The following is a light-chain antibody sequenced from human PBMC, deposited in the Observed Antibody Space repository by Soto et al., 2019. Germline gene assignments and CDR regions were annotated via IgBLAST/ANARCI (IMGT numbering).Light chain of an antibody. CDR3: SSYAGSNKSV. Sequence: QSVLTQPPSASGSPGQSVTISCTGTSSDVGGYNYVSWYQQHPGKPPKLMIYEVSKRPSGVPDRFSGSKSGDTASLTVSGLQPEDEADYYCSSYAGSNKSVFGTGTKITVL. J-gene: IGLJ1*01. CDR2: EVS. CDR1: SSDVGGYNY. V-gene: IGLV2-8*01.